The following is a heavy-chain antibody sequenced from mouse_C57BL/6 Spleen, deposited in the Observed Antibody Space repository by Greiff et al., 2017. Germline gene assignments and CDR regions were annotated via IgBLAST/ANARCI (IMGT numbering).Heavy chain of an antibody. V-gene: IGHV1-80*01. D-gene: IGHD1-1*01. J-gene: IGHJ4*01. CDR1: GYAFSSYW. CDR3: ARRVVEGAMDY. CDR2: IYPGDGDT. Sequence: VKLQESGAELVKPGASVKISCKASGYAFSSYWMNWVKQRPGKGLEWIGQIYPGDGDTNYNGKFKGKATLTADKSSSTAYMQLSSLTSEDSAVYFCARRVVEGAMDYWGQGTSVTVSS.